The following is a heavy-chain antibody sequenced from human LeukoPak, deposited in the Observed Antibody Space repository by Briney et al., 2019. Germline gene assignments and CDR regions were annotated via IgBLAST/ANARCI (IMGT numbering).Heavy chain of an antibody. CDR3: ARDRKYQLLSGAYFDY. D-gene: IGHD2-2*01. Sequence: ASVKVSCKASGYTFTGYYMHWVRQAPGQGLEWMGWINPNSGGTNYAQKFQGRVTMTRDTSISTAYMELSRLRSDDTAVYYCARDRKYQLLSGAYFDYWGQGTLVTVSS. V-gene: IGHV1-2*02. CDR1: GYTFTGYY. CDR2: INPNSGGT. J-gene: IGHJ4*02.